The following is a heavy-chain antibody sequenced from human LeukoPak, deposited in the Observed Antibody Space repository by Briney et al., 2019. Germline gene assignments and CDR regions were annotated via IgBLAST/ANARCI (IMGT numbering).Heavy chain of an antibody. Sequence: MASQTLSLTCTVSGGSISRGDYYWSWIRQPPGKGLEWIGYIYYSGSTYYNPSLKSRVTISVDTSKNQFSLKLSSVTAADTAVYYCARDYGDYGGAFDIWGQGTMVTVSS. CDR3: ARDYGDYGGAFDI. V-gene: IGHV4-30-4*01. J-gene: IGHJ3*02. CDR1: GGSISRGDYY. D-gene: IGHD4-17*01. CDR2: IYYSGST.